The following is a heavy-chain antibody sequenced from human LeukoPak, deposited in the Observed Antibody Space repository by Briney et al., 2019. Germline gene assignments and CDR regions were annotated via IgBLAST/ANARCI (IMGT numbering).Heavy chain of an antibody. CDR1: GFTFSDYY. Sequence: GGSLRLSCAASGFTFSDYYMSWIRQAPGKGLEWVSSISSSSSYIYYADSVKGRFTISRDNAKNSLYLQMNSLRAEDTAVYYCAREKALGDAFDIWGQGTMVTVSS. J-gene: IGHJ3*02. CDR2: ISSSSSYI. CDR3: AREKALGDAFDI. V-gene: IGHV3-11*06. D-gene: IGHD3-16*01.